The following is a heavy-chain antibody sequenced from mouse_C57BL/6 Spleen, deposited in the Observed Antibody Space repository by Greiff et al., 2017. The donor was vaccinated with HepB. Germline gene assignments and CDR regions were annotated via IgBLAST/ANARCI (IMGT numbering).Heavy chain of an antibody. CDR1: GFTFSSYA. Sequence: EVQLQESGEGLVKPGGSLKLSCAASGFTFSSYAMSWVRQTPEKRLEWVAYISSGGDYIYYADTVKGRFTISRDNARNTLYLQMSSLKSEDTAMYYCTRDRGNFYFDYWGQGTTLTVSS. CDR2: ISSGGDYI. CDR3: TRDRGNFYFDY. J-gene: IGHJ2*01. D-gene: IGHD2-1*01. V-gene: IGHV5-9-1*02.